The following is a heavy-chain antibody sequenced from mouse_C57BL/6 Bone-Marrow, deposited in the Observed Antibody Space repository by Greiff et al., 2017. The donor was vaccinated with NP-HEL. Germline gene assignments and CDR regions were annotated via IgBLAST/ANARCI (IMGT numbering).Heavy chain of an antibody. CDR2: IDPEDGET. V-gene: IGHV14-2*01. J-gene: IGHJ4*01. Sequence: VQLQQSGAELVKPGASVKLSCTASGFNITDYYMHWVKQRPEQGLEWIGRIDPEDGETKYAPKFQGKATITADTSSNTAYLQLSSLTSEDTAVYYCARYELTNFYAMDYWGQGTSVTVSS. D-gene: IGHD1-3*01. CDR3: ARYELTNFYAMDY. CDR1: GFNITDYY.